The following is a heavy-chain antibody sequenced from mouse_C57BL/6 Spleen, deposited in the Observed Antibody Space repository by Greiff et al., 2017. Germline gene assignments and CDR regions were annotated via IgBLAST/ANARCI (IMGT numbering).Heavy chain of an antibody. Sequence: EVKLMESGGGLVKPGGSLKLSCAASGFTFSDYGMHWVRQAPEKGLEWVAYISSGSSTIYYADTVKGRFTISRDNAKNTLFLQMTSLRSEDTAMYYCARSITTVVAFDYWGQGTTLTVSS. V-gene: IGHV5-17*01. CDR2: ISSGSSTI. J-gene: IGHJ2*01. D-gene: IGHD1-1*01. CDR3: ARSITTVVAFDY. CDR1: GFTFSDYG.